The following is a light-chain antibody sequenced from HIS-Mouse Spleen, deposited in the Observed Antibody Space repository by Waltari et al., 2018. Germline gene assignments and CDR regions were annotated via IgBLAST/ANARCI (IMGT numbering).Light chain of an antibody. CDR2: EVS. CDR3: SSYTSSSAYV. J-gene: IGLJ1*01. Sequence: QSALTQPASVAGSPGRSITISCTGTSSVVGGYKLRPCYQQHPGKAPKPMIYEVSNRPSGVSNRFSGSKSGNTASLTISGLQAEDEADYYCSSYTSSSAYVFGTGTKVTVL. CDR1: SSVVGGYKL. V-gene: IGLV2-14*01.